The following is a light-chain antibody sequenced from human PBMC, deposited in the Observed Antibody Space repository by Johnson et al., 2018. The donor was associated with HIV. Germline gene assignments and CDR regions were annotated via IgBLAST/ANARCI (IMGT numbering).Light chain of an antibody. CDR2: DNN. CDR3: GTWDTSLSAGV. V-gene: IGLV1-51*01. CDR1: SSNIGNNY. J-gene: IGLJ1*01. Sequence: QPVLTQPPSVSAAPGQKVTISCSGSSSNIGNNYVSWYQQLPGTAPKLIIYDNNKRPSGIPDRFSGSKSGTSATLGITGLQTGDEADYYCGTWDTSLSAGVFGTGTRVTVL.